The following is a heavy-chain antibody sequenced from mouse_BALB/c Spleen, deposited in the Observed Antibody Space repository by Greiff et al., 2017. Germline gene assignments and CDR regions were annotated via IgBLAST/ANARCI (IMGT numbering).Heavy chain of an antibody. V-gene: IGHV2-4-1*01. CDR2: IWSGGST. D-gene: IGHD2-1*01. CDR3: ARYGNYAYFDV. CDR1: GFSLTSYG. J-gene: IGHJ1*01. Sequence: VKLQQSGPGLVQPSQSLSITCTVSGFSLTSYGVHWVRQSPGKGLEWLGVIWSGGSTDYNAAFISRLSISKDNSKSQVFFKMNSLQADDTAIYYCARYGNYAYFDVWGAGTTVTVSS.